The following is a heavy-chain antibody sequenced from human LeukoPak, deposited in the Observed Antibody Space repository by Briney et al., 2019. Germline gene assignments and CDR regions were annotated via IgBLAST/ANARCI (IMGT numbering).Heavy chain of an antibody. CDR3: ARYRLGLGIDY. D-gene: IGHD3-9*01. CDR2: INHSGST. V-gene: IGHV4-34*01. J-gene: IGHJ4*02. Sequence: SETLPLTCAVYGGSFSGYYWSWIRQPPGKGLEWIGEINHSGSTNYNPSLESRVTISVDTSKNQFSLKLSSVTAADTAVYYCARYRLGLGIDYWGQGTLVTVSS. CDR1: GGSFSGYY.